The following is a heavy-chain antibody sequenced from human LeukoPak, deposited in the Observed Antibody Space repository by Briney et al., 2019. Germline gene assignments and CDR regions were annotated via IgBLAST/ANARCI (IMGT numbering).Heavy chain of an antibody. CDR3: TTGNWGPY. Sequence: GGSLRLSCAVSGFTFSSYALSWVRQAPGKGLEWVGRIKRKTGGGTTDYAAPVKGRFTISRDDSKNTLYLQMNSLKTEDTAVYYCTTGNWGPYWGQGTLVTVSS. D-gene: IGHD7-27*01. J-gene: IGHJ4*02. CDR1: GFTFSSYA. V-gene: IGHV3-15*01. CDR2: IKRKTGGGTT.